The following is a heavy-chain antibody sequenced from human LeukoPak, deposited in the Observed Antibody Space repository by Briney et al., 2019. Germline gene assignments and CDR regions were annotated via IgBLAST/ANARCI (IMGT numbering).Heavy chain of an antibody. V-gene: IGHV3-30-3*01. CDR1: GFTFSSYA. CDR2: ISYDGSNK. D-gene: IGHD1-26*01. Sequence: GGSLRLSCAASGFTFSSYAMPWVRQAPGKGLEWVAVISYDGSNKYYADSVKGRFTISRDNSKNTLYLQMNSLRAEDTAVYYCARPLSYGYYYGMDVWGQGTTVTVSS. CDR3: ARPLSYGYYYGMDV. J-gene: IGHJ6*02.